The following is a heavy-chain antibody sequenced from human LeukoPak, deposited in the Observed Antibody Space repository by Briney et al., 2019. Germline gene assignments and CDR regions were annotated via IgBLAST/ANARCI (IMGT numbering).Heavy chain of an antibody. V-gene: IGHV3-21*01. Sequence: PGGSLRLSCAASGFTFSTYSMNWVRQAPGKGLEWVSSISSSSSYIYYADSVKGRFTISRDNAKNSLYLQMNSLRAEDTAVYYCASTAAAGHNWFDPWGQGTLVTVSS. CDR2: ISSSSSYI. D-gene: IGHD6-13*01. CDR1: GFTFSTYS. CDR3: ASTAAAGHNWFDP. J-gene: IGHJ5*02.